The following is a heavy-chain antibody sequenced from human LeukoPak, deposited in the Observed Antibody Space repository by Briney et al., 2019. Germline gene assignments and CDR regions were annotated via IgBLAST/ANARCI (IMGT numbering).Heavy chain of an antibody. CDR2: ISYDGSNK. J-gene: IGHJ4*02. CDR1: GFTFSSYA. Sequence: PGRSLRLSCAASGFTFSSYAMHWVRQAPGKGLEWVAVISYDGSNKYYADSVKGRFTISRDNSKNTLYLQMNSLRAEDTAVYYCARDWDCSSTSCYTGGFFDYWGQGTLVTVSS. D-gene: IGHD2-2*02. CDR3: ARDWDCSSTSCYTGGFFDY. V-gene: IGHV3-30-3*01.